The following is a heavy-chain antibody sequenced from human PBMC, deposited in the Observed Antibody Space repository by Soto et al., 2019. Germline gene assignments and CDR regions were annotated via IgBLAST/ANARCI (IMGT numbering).Heavy chain of an antibody. Sequence: ASVKVSCKVSGYTLTELSMHWVRQATGKGLGWMGGFDPEDGETIYAQKFQGRVTMTEDTSTDTAYMELSSLRSEDTAVYYCATETPPITFFGVIPSDYYYGMDVWGQGTTVTVSS. CDR1: GYTLTELS. D-gene: IGHD3-3*01. CDR3: ATETPPITFFGVIPSDYYYGMDV. CDR2: FDPEDGET. V-gene: IGHV1-24*01. J-gene: IGHJ6*02.